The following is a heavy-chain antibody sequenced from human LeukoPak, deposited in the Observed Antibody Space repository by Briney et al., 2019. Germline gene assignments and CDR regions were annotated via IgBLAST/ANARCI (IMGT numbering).Heavy chain of an antibody. Sequence: PSETLSLTCSVSGDSISSGSFYWSWIRQPAGRGLEWIGRIYPSGSTNYNPSLKSRVTISVDTSKNQFSLKLSSVTAADTAVYYCARVDSSNWYDSRGYFDYWGQGTLVTVSS. D-gene: IGHD6-13*01. CDR1: GDSISSGSFY. J-gene: IGHJ4*02. CDR2: IYPSGST. CDR3: ARVDSSNWYDSRGYFDY. V-gene: IGHV4-61*02.